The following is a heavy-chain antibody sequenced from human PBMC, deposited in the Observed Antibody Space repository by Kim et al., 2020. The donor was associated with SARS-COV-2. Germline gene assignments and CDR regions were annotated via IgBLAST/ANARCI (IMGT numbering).Heavy chain of an antibody. V-gene: IGHV4-34*01. J-gene: IGHJ3*02. CDR3: ARGRGTTVVIDAFDI. D-gene: IGHD4-17*01. Sequence: PALKSRVTISLDTSKNQFSLKLSSVTAADTAVYYCARGRGTTVVIDAFDIWGQGTMVTVSS.